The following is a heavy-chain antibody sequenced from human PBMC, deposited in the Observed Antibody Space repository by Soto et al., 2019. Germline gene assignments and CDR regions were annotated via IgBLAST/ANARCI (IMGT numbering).Heavy chain of an antibody. J-gene: IGHJ6*02. V-gene: IGHV3-23*01. Sequence: GGSLRLSCIASGFTLRNYAMAWVRQAPGEDLEWVSAIGTSGTPTLYADSVKSRFSISRDDSRNTVSLQMNSLGVEDTATYYCTRILWSSRRDALDIWGQGTTGTVSS. CDR1: GFTLRNYA. D-gene: IGHD2-21*01. CDR3: TRILWSSRRDALDI. CDR2: IGTSGTPT.